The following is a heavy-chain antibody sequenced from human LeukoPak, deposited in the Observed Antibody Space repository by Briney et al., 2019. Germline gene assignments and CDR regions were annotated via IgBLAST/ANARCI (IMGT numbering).Heavy chain of an antibody. D-gene: IGHD3-3*01. CDR2: IDARSGIT. J-gene: IGHJ3*02. Sequence: GGSLRLSCAASGFTFTIFGLNWVRQAPAKGPEWVSYIDARSGITYYADSVQGRFTISRDNAKESVFLQMNSLRADDTAVYYCARTYDFGRGPPGDAFDNWGPGTSVIVSS. CDR1: GFTFTIFG. V-gene: IGHV3-48*01. CDR3: ARTYDFGRGPPGDAFDN.